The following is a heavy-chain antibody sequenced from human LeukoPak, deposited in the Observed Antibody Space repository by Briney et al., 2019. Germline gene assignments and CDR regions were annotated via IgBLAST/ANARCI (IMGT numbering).Heavy chain of an antibody. V-gene: IGHV3-49*03. CDR2: IRSKTYGGAI. D-gene: IGHD4-17*01. Sequence: FLRLSCTTSGFFFGAYAMSWFRQAPGKGLEWVGFIRSKTYGGAIEYAASVKGRFTISRDDSKGIAYLQMNSLKTEDTAVYYCARDQLGGDPDDYYYYYMDVWGKGTTVTVSS. J-gene: IGHJ6*03. CDR1: GFFFGAYA. CDR3: ARDQLGGDPDDYYYYYMDV.